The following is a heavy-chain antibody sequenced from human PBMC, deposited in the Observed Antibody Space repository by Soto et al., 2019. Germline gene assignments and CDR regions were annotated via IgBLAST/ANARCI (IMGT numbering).Heavy chain of an antibody. V-gene: IGHV4-59*01. CDR3: ARRYGASFDY. CDR1: GASISRYD. J-gene: IGHJ4*02. CDR2: IYYSGST. D-gene: IGHD4-17*01. Sequence: SETMSLTCTVSGASISRYDWSWIRKPPGKGLEWIGYIYYSGSTNYNPSLKSRVTISVDTSKNQFSLKLSSVTAADTAVYYCARRYGASFDYWGQGTLVTVSS.